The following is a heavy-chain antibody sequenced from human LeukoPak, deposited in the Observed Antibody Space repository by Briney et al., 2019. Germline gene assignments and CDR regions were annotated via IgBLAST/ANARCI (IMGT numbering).Heavy chain of an antibody. J-gene: IGHJ6*02. V-gene: IGHV1-46*01. D-gene: IGHD6-13*01. Sequence: ASVKVSCKASGYTFTSYYMHWVRQAPGQGLEWMGIINPSGGSTSYAQKFQGRVTMTRDTSTSTVYMELSSLRSEDTAVYYCTAAGVAAAGKTGYYYYGMDVWGQGTTATASS. CDR1: GYTFTSYY. CDR3: TAAGVAAAGKTGYYYYGMDV. CDR2: INPSGGST.